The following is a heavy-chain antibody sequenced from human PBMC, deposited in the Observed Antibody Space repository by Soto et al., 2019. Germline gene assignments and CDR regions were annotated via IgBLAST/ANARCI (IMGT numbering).Heavy chain of an antibody. CDR1: GFTFSSYS. Sequence: LRLSCAASGFTFSSYSMNWVRQAPGKGLEWVSSISSSSSYIYYADSVKGRFTISRDNAKNSLYLQMNSLRAEDTAVYYCASIAVAGTFDAFDIWGHGTMVTVSS. D-gene: IGHD6-19*01. V-gene: IGHV3-21*01. J-gene: IGHJ3*02. CDR3: ASIAVAGTFDAFDI. CDR2: ISSSSSYI.